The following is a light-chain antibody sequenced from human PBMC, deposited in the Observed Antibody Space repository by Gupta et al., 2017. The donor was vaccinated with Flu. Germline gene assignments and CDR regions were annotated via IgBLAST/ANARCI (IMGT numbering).Light chain of an antibody. Sequence: IVFTQSPGPLSLSPGERATLPCRASQSVSSSYLAWYQQKPGQAPRLLIYGASSRATGIPDRFSGSGSGTDFTLTISRLEPEDFAVYYCQQYGSSLYTFGQGTKLEIK. CDR1: QSVSSSY. V-gene: IGKV3-20*01. CDR2: GAS. J-gene: IGKJ2*01. CDR3: QQYGSSLYT.